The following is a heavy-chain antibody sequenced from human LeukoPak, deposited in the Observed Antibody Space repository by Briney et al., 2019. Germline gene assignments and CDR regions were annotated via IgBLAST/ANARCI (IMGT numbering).Heavy chain of an antibody. CDR1: GFTFSSYG. V-gene: IGHV3-23*01. D-gene: IGHD3-16*01. J-gene: IGHJ4*02. CDR2: ISRSGDIT. Sequence: PGGSLRLSCAASGFTFSSYGMTWVRQAPGRGLEWVSGISRSGDITYYADSVKGRFTISRDNSKNTLYLQMNSLRAEDTAIYYCAKDLWGELPDCFDYWGQGTLLTVSS. CDR3: AKDLWGELPDCFDY.